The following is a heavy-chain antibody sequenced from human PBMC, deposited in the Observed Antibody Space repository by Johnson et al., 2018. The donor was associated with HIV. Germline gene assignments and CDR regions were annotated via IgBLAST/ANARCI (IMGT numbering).Heavy chain of an antibody. J-gene: IGHJ3*02. V-gene: IGHV3-30*02. CDR1: GFTFSSYG. CDR2: IKQDGSEK. D-gene: IGHD3-10*01. Sequence: QVQLVESGGGVLRPGGSLRLSCAASGFTFSSYGMHWVRQAPGKGLEGVANIKQDGSEKYYVDSVKGRFTISRDNSKNTLYLQMNSLRAEDTVVYYCARPRRGVNAFDIWGQGTMVTVSS. CDR3: ARPRRGVNAFDI.